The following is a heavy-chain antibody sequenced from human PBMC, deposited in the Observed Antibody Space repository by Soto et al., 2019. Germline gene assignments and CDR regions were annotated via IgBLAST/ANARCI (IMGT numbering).Heavy chain of an antibody. CDR1: GFTFRFYG. D-gene: IGHD2-15*01. CDR2: ISHDGSNA. Sequence: SGGSLRLSCAVSGFTFRFYGMHWVRQAPGKGLECVAVISHDGSNAFYADSVKGRFTISRDNSKNMLYLQMNSLKLEDTVVYYCAKDRGGDCSDDACYFGGDYWGRGNLVTVS. CDR3: AKDRGGDCSDDACYFGGDY. V-gene: IGHV3-30*18. J-gene: IGHJ4*02.